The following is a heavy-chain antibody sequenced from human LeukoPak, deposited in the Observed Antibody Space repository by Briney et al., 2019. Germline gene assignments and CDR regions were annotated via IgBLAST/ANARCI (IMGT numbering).Heavy chain of an antibody. Sequence: ASVTVSCKASGGTFSSYAISWVRQAPGQGLEWMGGIIPIFGTANYAQKFQGRVTITADESTSTAYMELSSLRSEDTAVYYCARDGYGDRSHDYWGQGTLVTVSS. CDR3: ARDGYGDRSHDY. CDR1: GGTFSSYA. D-gene: IGHD4-17*01. CDR2: IIPIFGTA. J-gene: IGHJ4*02. V-gene: IGHV1-69*01.